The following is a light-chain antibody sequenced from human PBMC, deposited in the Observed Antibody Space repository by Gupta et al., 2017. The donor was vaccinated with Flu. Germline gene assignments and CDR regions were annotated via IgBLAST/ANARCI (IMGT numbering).Light chain of an antibody. CDR1: QSVSYY. Sequence: ATLSLSPGERATLSCRASQSVSYYIAWYKQRPGQAPRLLIFDGANGVTGNPARFSDSRSGTNFSLTMSSREPEDFAVYYCQLRDAGPPLTFGQGTRL. J-gene: IGKJ5*01. V-gene: IGKV3-11*01. CDR2: DGA. CDR3: QLRDAGPPLT.